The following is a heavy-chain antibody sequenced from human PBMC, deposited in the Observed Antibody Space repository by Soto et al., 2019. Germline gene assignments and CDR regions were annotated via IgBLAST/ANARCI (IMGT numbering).Heavy chain of an antibody. V-gene: IGHV4-4*02. J-gene: IGHJ5*02. CDR2: IYHSGST. Sequence: TLXLTCSVSGGSISSSNWWSWVRQPPGKGLEWIGEIYHSGSTNYNPSLKSRVTVSVDKSKNQFSLKLSSVTAADTAVYYCARSAEVELWFGELLSPEYNWFDPWGQGTLVTVSS. CDR1: GGSISSSNW. CDR3: ARSAEVELWFGELLSPEYNWFDP. D-gene: IGHD3-10*01.